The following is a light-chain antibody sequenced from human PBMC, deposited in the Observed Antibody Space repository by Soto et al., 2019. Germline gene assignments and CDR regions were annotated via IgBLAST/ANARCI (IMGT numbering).Light chain of an antibody. V-gene: IGLV2-14*03. CDR2: DVI. Sequence: QSALTQPASVSGSPGQSITISCTGTSSDIGGYNYVSWYQHHPGKAPKLMIYDVINRPSGVSNRFSGSKSGNTASLTISGLQAEDEADYYCSSYRSSSLYVFGTGTKVTVL. CDR3: SSYRSSSLYV. CDR1: SSDIGGYNY. J-gene: IGLJ1*01.